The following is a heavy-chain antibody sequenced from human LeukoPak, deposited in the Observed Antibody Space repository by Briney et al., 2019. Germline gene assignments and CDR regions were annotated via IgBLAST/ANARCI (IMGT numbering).Heavy chain of an antibody. CDR2: ISSSSSTI. D-gene: IGHD6-13*01. Sequence: GGSLRLSCAASGFTFSSYSMNWVRQAPGKGLEWVSYISSSSSTIYYADSVKGRFTISRDNAKNSLYQQMNSLRDEDTAVYYCARDLTRLLAATWGQGTLVTVSS. CDR1: GFTFSSYS. J-gene: IGHJ5*02. V-gene: IGHV3-48*02. CDR3: ARDLTRLLAAT.